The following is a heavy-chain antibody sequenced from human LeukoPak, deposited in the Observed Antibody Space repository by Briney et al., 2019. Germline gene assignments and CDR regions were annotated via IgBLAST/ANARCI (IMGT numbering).Heavy chain of an antibody. CDR2: IYYSGST. D-gene: IGHD6-19*01. J-gene: IGHJ4*01. CDR1: GGSISSYY. Sequence: SETLSLTCTVSGGSISSYYWSWIRQPPGKGLEWIGYIYYSGSTNYNPPLKSRVTISVDTSKNQFSLKLSSVTAADTAVYYCARVAGTGYFDHWGQGTLVTVSS. V-gene: IGHV4-59*01. CDR3: ARVAGTGYFDH.